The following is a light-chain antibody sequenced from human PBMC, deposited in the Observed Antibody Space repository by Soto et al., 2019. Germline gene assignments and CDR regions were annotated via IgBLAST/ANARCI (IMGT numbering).Light chain of an antibody. J-gene: IGLJ2*01. V-gene: IGLV1-44*01. CDR2: YNN. CDR3: AAWDDSLSGVV. CDR1: SSSIGSNT. Sequence: QSVLTQPPSASGTPGQRVTISCSGSSSSIGSNTVNWYQQLPGTAPKLLIYYNNQRPSGVPDRFSGSKSGTSASLAISGLQSEDEADYYCAAWDDSLSGVVFGGGTKLTVL.